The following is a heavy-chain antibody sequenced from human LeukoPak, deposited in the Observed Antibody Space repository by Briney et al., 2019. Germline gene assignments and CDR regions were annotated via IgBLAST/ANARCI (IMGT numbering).Heavy chain of an antibody. V-gene: IGHV3-23*01. CDR1: GFTFSNYA. D-gene: IGHD2-2*02. CDR2: ISNSGGTT. Sequence: GGSLRLSCAASGFTFSNYALNWVRQAPGKGLEWVSGISNSGGTTYYADSVKGRFTISRDNSKNTLYLQMNSLRAEDTAVYYGAKSGCGSPSCYSIPPAWPDPWAREPWSPSPQ. J-gene: IGHJ5*02. CDR3: AKSGCGSPSCYSIPPAWPDP.